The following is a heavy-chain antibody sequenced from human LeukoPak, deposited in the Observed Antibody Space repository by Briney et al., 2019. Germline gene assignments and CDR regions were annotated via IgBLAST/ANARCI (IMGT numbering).Heavy chain of an antibody. Sequence: SETLSLTCTVSGGSITNDNYYWGWIHQPPGKGLECTGIIYYSGRTYYNPSLESRVTISVDTSKNEFSLRLSSVTAADTAVYYCARLHSRTYYFDYWGQGTLVTVSS. D-gene: IGHD2-2*01. CDR1: GGSITNDNYY. V-gene: IGHV4-39*01. CDR2: IYYSGRT. J-gene: IGHJ4*02. CDR3: ARLHSRTYYFDY.